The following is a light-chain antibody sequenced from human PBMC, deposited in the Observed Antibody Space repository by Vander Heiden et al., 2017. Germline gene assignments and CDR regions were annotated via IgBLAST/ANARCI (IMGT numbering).Light chain of an antibody. CDR2: KDT. Sequence: SFSLTPPPSLSVSPGQTARITCSGDALPKQYAYWYQQKPGQAPVLVIYKDTERPSGIPERFSGSSSGKTVTLTISGVQSEDEADYYCQSADSSGARGVFGGGTKLTVL. CDR3: QSADSSGARGV. J-gene: IGLJ3*02. V-gene: IGLV3-25*03. CDR1: ALPKQY.